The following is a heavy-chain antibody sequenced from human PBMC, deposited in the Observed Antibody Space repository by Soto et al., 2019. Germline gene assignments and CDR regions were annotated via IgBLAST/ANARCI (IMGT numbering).Heavy chain of an antibody. CDR3: ARSRRGAYSSGWYSPSGYYNYGIDV. Sequence: PGESLKISCKGSGYSFTSYWIGWVRQMPGKGLEWMGIIYPGDSETRNSPSFQGQVTISADKSISTAYLQWTSLKASDTAMYYCARSRRGAYSSGWYSPSGYYNYGIDVWGQGTKVTVSS. CDR2: IYPGDSET. CDR1: GYSFTSYW. D-gene: IGHD6-19*01. V-gene: IGHV5-51*01. J-gene: IGHJ6*02.